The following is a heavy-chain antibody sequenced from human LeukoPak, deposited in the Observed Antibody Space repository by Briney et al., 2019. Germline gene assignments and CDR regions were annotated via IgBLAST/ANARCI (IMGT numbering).Heavy chain of an antibody. D-gene: IGHD2-15*01. CDR1: GFTFSSYA. V-gene: IGHV3-30*04. CDR3: ARALGYCSGGSCYSFYYYYGMDV. CDR2: ISYDGSNK. J-gene: IGHJ6*04. Sequence: GGSLRLSCAAPGFTFSSYAMHWVRQAPGKGLEWVAVISYDGSNKYYADSVKGRFTISRDNSKNTLYLQMNSLRAEDTAVYYCARALGYCSGGSCYSFYYYYGMDVWGKGTTVTVSS.